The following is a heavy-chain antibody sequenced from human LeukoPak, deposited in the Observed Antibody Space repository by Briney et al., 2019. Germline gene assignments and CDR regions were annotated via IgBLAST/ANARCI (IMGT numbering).Heavy chain of an antibody. D-gene: IGHD2-2*01. J-gene: IGHJ6*02. V-gene: IGHV4-30-4*01. CDR1: GGSISSGDYY. Sequence: SETLSLTCTVSGGSISSGDYYWSWIRQPPGKGLEWIGYIYYSGSTYYNPSLKSRVTISVDTSKNQFSLKLSSVTAADTAVYYCAREVVATPYYYGMDVWGQGTTVTVSS. CDR2: IYYSGST. CDR3: AREVVATPYYYGMDV.